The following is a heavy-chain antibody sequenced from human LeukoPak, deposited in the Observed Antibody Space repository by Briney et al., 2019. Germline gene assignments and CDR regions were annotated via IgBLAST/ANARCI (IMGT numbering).Heavy chain of an antibody. CDR1: GGSISSYY. CDR2: IYSSGST. CDR3: VRGYNWNDVGFDY. V-gene: IGHV4-59*01. D-gene: IGHD1-20*01. J-gene: IGHJ4*02. Sequence: SETLSLTCTVSGGSISSYYWNWIRQPPGKGLEWIGYIYSSGSTNYNPSLKSRVTISVDTSKNQFSLKLSSVTAADTAVYYCVRGYNWNDVGFDYWGQGTLVTVSS.